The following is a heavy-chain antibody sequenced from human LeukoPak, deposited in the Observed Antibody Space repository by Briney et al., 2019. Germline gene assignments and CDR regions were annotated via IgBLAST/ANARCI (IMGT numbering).Heavy chain of an antibody. CDR3: AKDLLEMATIHDDY. D-gene: IGHD5-24*01. Sequence: GGSLRLSCAASGFTFSSYSMSWVRQAPGKGLEWVSSISSSSSYIYYADSVKGRFTISRDNAKNSLYLQMNSLRAEDTAVYYCAKDLLEMATIHDDYWGQGTLVTVSS. V-gene: IGHV3-21*01. J-gene: IGHJ4*02. CDR2: ISSSSSYI. CDR1: GFTFSSYS.